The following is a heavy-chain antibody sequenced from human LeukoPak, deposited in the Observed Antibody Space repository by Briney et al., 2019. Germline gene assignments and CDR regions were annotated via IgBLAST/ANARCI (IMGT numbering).Heavy chain of an antibody. Sequence: PSQTLSLTCAVSGGSISSGGYSWSWIRQPPGKGLEWIGYIYHSGSTYYNPSLKSRVTISIDTSKNQFSLNLNSVTAADTALYFCARHYLGGNYPDYFNHWGQGTLVTVSS. D-gene: IGHD1-26*01. J-gene: IGHJ4*02. CDR1: GGSISSGGYS. V-gene: IGHV4-30-2*03. CDR3: ARHYLGGNYPDYFNH. CDR2: IYHSGST.